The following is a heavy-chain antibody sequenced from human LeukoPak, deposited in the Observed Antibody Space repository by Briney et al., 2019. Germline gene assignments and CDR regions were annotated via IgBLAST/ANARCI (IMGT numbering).Heavy chain of an antibody. D-gene: IGHD4-17*01. CDR2: IYYSGST. CDR3: ARHGDYGDYWGIGY. Sequence: SATLSLTCTVSGGSISSYYWSWIRQPPGKGLEWIGYIYYSGSTNYNPSLKSRVTISVDTSKNQFSLKLSSVTAADTAVYYCARHGDYGDYWGIGYWGQGTLVTVSS. CDR1: GGSISSYY. J-gene: IGHJ4*02. V-gene: IGHV4-59*08.